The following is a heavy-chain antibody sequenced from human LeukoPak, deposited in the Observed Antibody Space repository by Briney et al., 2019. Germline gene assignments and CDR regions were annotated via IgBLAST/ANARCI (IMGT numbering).Heavy chain of an antibody. V-gene: IGHV3-53*01. Sequence: PGGSLRLSCAASGFTFSSNYMSWVRQAPGKGLEWVSVINSGGSTYYADSVKGRFTISRDNSKNTLYLQMNSLRAEDTAVYYCARDGRRDGYNLTYAFDYWGQGTLVTVSS. D-gene: IGHD5-24*01. J-gene: IGHJ4*02. CDR3: ARDGRRDGYNLTYAFDY. CDR2: INSGGST. CDR1: GFTFSSNY.